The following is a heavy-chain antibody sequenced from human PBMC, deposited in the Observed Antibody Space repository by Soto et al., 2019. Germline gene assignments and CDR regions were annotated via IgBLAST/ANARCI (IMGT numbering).Heavy chain of an antibody. D-gene: IGHD1-20*01. CDR2: IYYSGST. V-gene: IGHV4-61*01. Sequence: SETLSLTCTVSGGSVSSGSYYWSWIRQPPGKGLEWIGYIYYSGSTNYNPSLKSRVTISVDTSKNQFSLKLSSVTAADTAVYYCARDYGIYDYYYGMDVWGQGTTVTVSS. CDR3: ARDYGIYDYYYGMDV. J-gene: IGHJ6*02. CDR1: GGSVSSGSYY.